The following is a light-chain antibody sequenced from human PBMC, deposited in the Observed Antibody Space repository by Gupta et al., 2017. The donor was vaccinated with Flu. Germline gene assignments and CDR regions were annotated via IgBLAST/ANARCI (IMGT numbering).Light chain of an antibody. CDR2: DTS. CDR1: TGTVTSGHY. Sequence: AVVPQEPSLTVSPGRTVTLTCGSSTGTVTSGHYPYWFQQKPGQAPRTLIYDTSNKHPWTPARFSGSRLGGKAALTVSGAQPEDEDDYDCWLYYSGVRVFGGGTKLTVL. J-gene: IGLJ2*01. V-gene: IGLV7-46*01. CDR3: WLYYSGVRV.